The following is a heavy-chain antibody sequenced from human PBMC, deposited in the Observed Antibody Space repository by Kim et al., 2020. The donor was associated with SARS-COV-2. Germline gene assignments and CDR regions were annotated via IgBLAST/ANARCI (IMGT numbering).Heavy chain of an antibody. CDR2: ISSSGSFI. D-gene: IGHD3-22*01. Sequence: FTLTTGSMNWVRQAPGKGLEWVSSISSSGSFIYYADSVKGRFTISRDIAKNSLHLQMDSLRAEDTAVYYCARYDSSTYSFAFDLWGRGTLV. V-gene: IGHV3-21*01. J-gene: IGHJ2*01. CDR1: FTLTTGS. CDR3: ARYDSSTYSFAFDL.